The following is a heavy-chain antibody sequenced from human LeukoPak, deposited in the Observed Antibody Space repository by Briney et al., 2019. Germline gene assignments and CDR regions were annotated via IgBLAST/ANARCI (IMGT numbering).Heavy chain of an antibody. CDR3: AKGKAYYYDSSGHRYFDY. V-gene: IGHV3-23*01. D-gene: IGHD3-22*01. J-gene: IGHJ4*02. Sequence: GGSLRLSCAASGFTFSTYGMSWVRQAPGKGLEWVSAISGSGGSTYYADSVKGRFTISRDNSKNTLYLQMNSLRAEDTAVYYCAKGKAYYYDSSGHRYFDYWGQGTLVTVSS. CDR1: GFTFSTYG. CDR2: ISGSGGST.